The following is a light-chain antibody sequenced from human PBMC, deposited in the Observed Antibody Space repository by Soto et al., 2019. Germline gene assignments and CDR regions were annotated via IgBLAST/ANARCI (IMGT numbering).Light chain of an antibody. Sequence: EIVLTQSPGTLSLSPGERATLSGRASQTVSSNYLAWYRQKPGQAPRLLIYGASSRATGIPDRVSGSGSGTDFTLTISRLEPEDFAVYYCQQYGSSPCTFGQGTKLEIK. CDR3: QQYGSSPCT. CDR2: GAS. V-gene: IGKV3-20*01. CDR1: QTVSSNY. J-gene: IGKJ2*02.